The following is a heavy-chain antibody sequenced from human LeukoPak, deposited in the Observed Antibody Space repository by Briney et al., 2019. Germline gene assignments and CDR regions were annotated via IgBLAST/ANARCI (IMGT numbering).Heavy chain of an antibody. V-gene: IGHV3-7*01. D-gene: IGHD3-3*01. CDR1: GFTFSSYS. CDR3: ARGVVYPTWSGPHWSDY. Sequence: GGSLRLSSAASGFTFSSYSMCWVRQAPGKGPEWFAHIKQDASQEDHVDSVKGRFTISRDNAKNSLYLQMNSLRAEDTAVYYCARGVVYPTWSGPHWSDYWGQGTLVTVSS. J-gene: IGHJ4*02. CDR2: IKQDASQE.